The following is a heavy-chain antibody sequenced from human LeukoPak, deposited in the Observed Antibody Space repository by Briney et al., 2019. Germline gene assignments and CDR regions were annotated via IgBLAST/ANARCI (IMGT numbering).Heavy chain of an antibody. CDR3: ARGGTRDNWVYYIDY. CDR1: GGSISNYY. D-gene: IGHD1-1*01. V-gene: IGHV4-59*01. CDR2: IYYSGHT. Sequence: SETLSLTCAVSGGSISNYYWGWIRQSPEKGLEWIGYIYYSGHTNYNPSLKSRVTMSVDTSKNQFSLKLTSVTAADTAVYYCARGGTRDNWVYYIDYWGQGTLVTVSS. J-gene: IGHJ4*02.